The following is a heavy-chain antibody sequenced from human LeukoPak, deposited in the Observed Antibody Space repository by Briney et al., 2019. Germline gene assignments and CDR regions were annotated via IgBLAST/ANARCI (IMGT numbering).Heavy chain of an antibody. Sequence: GASVKVSCKASGYTFTSYGISWVRQAPGQGLEWMGWISAYNGNTNYAQKLQGRVTMTTDTSTSTAYMELRSLRSDDTAVYYCARDSVFTMVRGVIHYWGQGTLVTVSS. CDR3: ARDSVFTMVRGVIHY. J-gene: IGHJ4*02. D-gene: IGHD3-10*01. CDR2: ISAYNGNT. CDR1: GYTFTSYG. V-gene: IGHV1-18*01.